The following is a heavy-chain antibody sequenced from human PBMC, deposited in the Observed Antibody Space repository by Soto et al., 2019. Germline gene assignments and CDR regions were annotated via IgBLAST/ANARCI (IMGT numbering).Heavy chain of an antibody. Sequence: SETLSLTCTVSGGSISSYYWSWIRQPPGKGLEWIGYIYYSGSTNYNPSLKSRVTISVDTSKNQFSLKLSSVTAADTAVYYCARGRERYRYGKFNYWGQGTLVTVSS. D-gene: IGHD5-18*01. CDR1: GGSISSYY. CDR3: ARGRERYRYGKFNY. J-gene: IGHJ4*02. V-gene: IGHV4-59*12. CDR2: IYYSGST.